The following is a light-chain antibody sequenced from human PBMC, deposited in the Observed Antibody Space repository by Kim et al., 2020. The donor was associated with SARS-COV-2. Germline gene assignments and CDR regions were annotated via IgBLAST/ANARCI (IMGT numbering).Light chain of an antibody. CDR2: KTS. V-gene: IGKV1-5*03. CDR1: QSLSGW. J-gene: IGKJ4*01. CDR3: QQYNNYPLT. Sequence: DIQMTQSPSSLSASVGDRVTITCRASQSLSGWLAWYQHKPGKAPKLLIYKTSVLESGVPSRFSGSDSGTEFTLTINSLQPDDFATYYCQQYNNYPLTFGGGTTVDIK.